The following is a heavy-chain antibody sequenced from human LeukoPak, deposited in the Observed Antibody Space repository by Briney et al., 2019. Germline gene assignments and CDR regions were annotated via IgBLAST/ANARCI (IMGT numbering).Heavy chain of an antibody. J-gene: IGHJ4*02. CDR3: ARGRTISSIAARTYYFDY. CDR1: GGSFSGYY. CDR2: INHSGST. D-gene: IGHD6-6*01. Sequence: SETLSLTCAVYGGSFSGYYWSWIRQPPGKGLEWIGEINHSGSTNYNPSLKSRVTISVDTSKNQFSLKLSSVTAADTAVYYCARGRTISSIAARTYYFDYWGLGTLVTVSS. V-gene: IGHV4-34*01.